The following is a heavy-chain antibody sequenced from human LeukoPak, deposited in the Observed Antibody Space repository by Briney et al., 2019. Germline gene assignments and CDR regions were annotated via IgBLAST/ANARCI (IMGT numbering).Heavy chain of an antibody. CDR2: IIPIFGTA. J-gene: IGHJ4*02. CDR1: GGTFSSYA. D-gene: IGHD2-2*01. CDR3: ARDYGSTSRSHYY. Sequence: SVKVSCTASGGTFSSYAISWVRQAPGQGLEWMGGIIPIFGTANYAQKFQGRVTITADESTSTAYMELSSLRTEDTAVYYCARDYGSTSRSHYYWGQGTLVTVSS. V-gene: IGHV1-69*13.